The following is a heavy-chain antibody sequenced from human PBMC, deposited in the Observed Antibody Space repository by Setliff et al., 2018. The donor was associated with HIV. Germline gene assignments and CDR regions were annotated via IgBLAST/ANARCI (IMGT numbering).Heavy chain of an antibody. CDR3: ARQTWEYYDTLTGYYRSPKNCDS. J-gene: IGHJ4*02. D-gene: IGHD3-9*01. CDR1: GGSINRSNYY. V-gene: IGHV4-39*01. Sequence: PSETLSLTCTVPGGSINRSNYYWGWIRQPPGKGLEWIGTISYTGSTYYDPSLKSRVTISLDTSKNQFFLKLSSVTAPDTAIYYCARQTWEYYDTLTGYYRSPKNCDSWGQGTLVTVSS. CDR2: ISYTGST.